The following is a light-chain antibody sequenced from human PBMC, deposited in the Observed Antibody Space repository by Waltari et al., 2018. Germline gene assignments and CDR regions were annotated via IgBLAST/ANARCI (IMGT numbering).Light chain of an antibody. CDR3: QQYNRWPPIT. Sequence: EIVMTQSPATLSVSPGERATLSCRASQSVTTNLAWYQQKPGQAPRLLIYEASTRPTGIPARFRGSGSGTEFTLTISSLQSKDFAVYYCQQYNRWPPITFGQGTRLEIK. V-gene: IGKV3-15*01. J-gene: IGKJ5*01. CDR2: EAS. CDR1: QSVTTN.